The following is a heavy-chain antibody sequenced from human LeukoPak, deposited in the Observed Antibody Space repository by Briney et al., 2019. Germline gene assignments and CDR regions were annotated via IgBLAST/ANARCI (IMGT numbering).Heavy chain of an antibody. CDR2: MNPNSGNT. CDR1: GYTFTSYD. Sequence: ASVKVSCKASGYTFTSYDINWVRQATGQGLEWMGWMNPNSGNTGYAQKFQGRVTITRNTSISTAYMELSSLRSEDTAVYYCARDYSSSWADAFDIWGQGTMVTVSS. J-gene: IGHJ3*02. D-gene: IGHD6-13*01. V-gene: IGHV1-8*03. CDR3: ARDYSSSWADAFDI.